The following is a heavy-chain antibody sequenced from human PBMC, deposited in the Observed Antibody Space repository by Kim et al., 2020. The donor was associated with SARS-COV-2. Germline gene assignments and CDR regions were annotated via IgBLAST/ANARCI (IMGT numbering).Heavy chain of an antibody. D-gene: IGHD3-10*01. Sequence: SVKVSCKASGGTFSSYAISWVRQAPGQGLEWMGGIIPIFGTANYAQKFQGRVTITADESTSTAYMELSSLRSEDTAVYYCARGVSGITMVRGPYYFDYWGQGTLVTVSS. CDR3: ARGVSGITMVRGPYYFDY. CDR2: IIPIFGTA. CDR1: GGTFSSYA. J-gene: IGHJ4*02. V-gene: IGHV1-69*13.